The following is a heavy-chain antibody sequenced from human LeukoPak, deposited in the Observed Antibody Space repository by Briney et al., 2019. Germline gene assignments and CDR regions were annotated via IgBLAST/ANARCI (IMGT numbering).Heavy chain of an antibody. CDR3: VRGKWDYFFDY. CDR1: GFTFSTCA. J-gene: IGHJ4*02. V-gene: IGHV3-64D*06. Sequence: GGSLRLSCSASGFTFSTCAMHWVRQAPGKGLEYVSAISRNGGSTYYADSVKGRFTISRDNSNNTLHLQVSSLRVEDTAVYYCVRGKWDYFFDYWGQGTLVTVSS. CDR2: ISRNGGST. D-gene: IGHD1-26*01.